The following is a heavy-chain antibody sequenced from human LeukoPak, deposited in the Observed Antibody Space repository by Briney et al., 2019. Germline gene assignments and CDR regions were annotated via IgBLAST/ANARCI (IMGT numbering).Heavy chain of an antibody. V-gene: IGHV3-30*04. CDR2: ISYDGSNK. CDR1: GFTFSSYA. CDR3: ARGASGSFPA. D-gene: IGHD1-26*01. J-gene: IGHJ4*02. Sequence: GGSLRLSCAASGFTFSSYAMHWVRQAPGKGLEWVAVISYDGSNKYYADSVKGRSTISRDNSKNTLYLQMNSLRAEDTAVYYCARGASGSFPAWGQGTLVTVSS.